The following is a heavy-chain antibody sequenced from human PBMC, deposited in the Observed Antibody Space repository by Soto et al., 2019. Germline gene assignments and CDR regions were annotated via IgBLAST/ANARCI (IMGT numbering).Heavy chain of an antibody. CDR2: IIPIFGTA. Sequence: QVQLVQSGAEVKKPGSSVKVSCKASGGTFSSYAISWVRQAPGQGLEWMGGIIPIFGTANYAQKFQVRVTITADESTSTAYMELSSLRSEDTAVYYCARPRIAAVPYYYYYYGMDVWGQGTTVTVSS. V-gene: IGHV1-69*01. J-gene: IGHJ6*02. D-gene: IGHD6-13*01. CDR1: GGTFSSYA. CDR3: ARPRIAAVPYYYYYYGMDV.